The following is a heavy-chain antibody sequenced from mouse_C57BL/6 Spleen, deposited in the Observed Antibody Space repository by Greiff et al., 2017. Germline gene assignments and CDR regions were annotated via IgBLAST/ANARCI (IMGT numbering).Heavy chain of an antibody. D-gene: IGHD2-2*01. Sequence: EVQLQESGAELVRPGASVKLSCTASGFNIKDDYMHWVKQRPEQGLEWIGWIDPENGDTEYASKFQGKATITADTSSNTAYLQLSSLTSEDTAVYYCTYGYDPGFAYWGQGTLVTVSA. CDR2: IDPENGDT. CDR3: TYGYDPGFAY. J-gene: IGHJ3*01. CDR1: GFNIKDDY. V-gene: IGHV14-4*01.